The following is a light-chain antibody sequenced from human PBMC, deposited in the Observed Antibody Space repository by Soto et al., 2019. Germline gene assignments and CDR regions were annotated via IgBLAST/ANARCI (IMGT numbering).Light chain of an antibody. CDR2: DVS. Sequence: QSALTQPASVSGSPGQSITISCTGTSSDVGGYNYVSWYQQHPGKAPKLMIYDVSNRPSGVSNRFSGSKSGNTASLTISGLQAEVEADYYCSSYTSSSTQVFGTGTQLTVL. J-gene: IGLJ1*01. V-gene: IGLV2-14*01. CDR3: SSYTSSSTQV. CDR1: SSDVGGYNY.